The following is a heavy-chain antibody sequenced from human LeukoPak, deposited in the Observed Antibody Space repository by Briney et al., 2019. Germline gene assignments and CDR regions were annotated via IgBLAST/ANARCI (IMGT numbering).Heavy chain of an antibody. D-gene: IGHD3-10*01. Sequence: GGSLRLSCAASGFTFSSYWMSWVRQAPGKGLEWVANIKQDGSEKYYVDSVKGRFTISRDNAKNSLYLQMNSLRAEDTAVYYCARDLPHGALARGAFDIWGQGTMVTVSS. CDR3: ARDLPHGALARGAFDI. CDR1: GFTFSSYW. J-gene: IGHJ3*02. CDR2: IKQDGSEK. V-gene: IGHV3-7*01.